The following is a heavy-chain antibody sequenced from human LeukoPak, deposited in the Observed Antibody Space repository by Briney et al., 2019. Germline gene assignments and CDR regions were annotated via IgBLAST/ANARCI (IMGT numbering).Heavy chain of an antibody. D-gene: IGHD7-27*01. CDR3: VSDRDWGFDY. CDR1: RLTSSSYS. CDR2: IWSSGSGV. V-gene: IGHV3-48*01. Sequence: GGSLRLSCVGSRLTSSSYSVNWVRQAPGKGLEWISHIWSSGSGVWYADSVTGRFTIYRDSAKKSLYLQMNRLRVEDTAVYYCVSDRDWGFDYWGQGTLVTVSS. J-gene: IGHJ4*02.